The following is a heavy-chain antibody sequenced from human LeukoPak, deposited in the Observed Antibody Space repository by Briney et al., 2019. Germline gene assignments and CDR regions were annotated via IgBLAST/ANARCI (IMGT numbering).Heavy chain of an antibody. J-gene: IGHJ4*02. Sequence: PGGSLRLSCTASGFTFGDYAMSWVRQAPGKGLEWVGYIRSRAYGEAAEYAASVKGRFTITRDDSKSIAYLQMSSLNIEDTAVYYCAASSGFDYWGQGTLLTVSS. CDR3: AASSGFDY. CDR1: GFTFGDYA. V-gene: IGHV3-49*04. CDR2: IRSRAYGEAA. D-gene: IGHD6-25*01.